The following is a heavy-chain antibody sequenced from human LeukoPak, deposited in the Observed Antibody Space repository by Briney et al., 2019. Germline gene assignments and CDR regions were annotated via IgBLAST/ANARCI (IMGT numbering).Heavy chain of an antibody. CDR2: IYYNGSP. Sequence: PSETLSLTCTVSGASLISYYWNWIRQPPGKGLEWIGYIYYNGSPNYNPSLKSRVTMSQDTSKNQFSLKLTSLTAADTAVYYCARDSRSYERSGYYHFDYWGQGSLVTVSS. J-gene: IGHJ4*02. CDR3: ARDSRSYERSGYYHFDY. V-gene: IGHV4-59*01. D-gene: IGHD3-22*01. CDR1: GASLISYY.